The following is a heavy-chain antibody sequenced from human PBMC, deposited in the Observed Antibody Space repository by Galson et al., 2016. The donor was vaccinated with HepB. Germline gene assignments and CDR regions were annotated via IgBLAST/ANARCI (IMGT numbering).Heavy chain of an antibody. J-gene: IGHJ4*02. CDR3: ANLGYCSGGDCYSVD. V-gene: IGHV4-4*02. CDR1: GGSLSTRNW. D-gene: IGHD2-15*01. Sequence: SETLSLTCAVSGGSLSTRNWWSWIRQTPGKGLEWIGEIYHTGTTNYNPSLKSRITMSLDKSKNQFSLKLNSVTAADTAVYYCANLGYCSGGDCYSVDWGQGTMVTVPS. CDR2: IYHTGTT.